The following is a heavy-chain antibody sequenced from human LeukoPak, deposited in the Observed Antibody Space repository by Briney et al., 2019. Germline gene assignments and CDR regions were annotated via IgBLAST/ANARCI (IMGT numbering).Heavy chain of an antibody. CDR2: FYNSGRS. D-gene: IGHD3-16*01. J-gene: IGHJ4*02. CDR1: DDSISDYY. CDR3: TRGAGWLIDY. Sequence: PSETLSLTCTVSDDSISDYYRGWIRQPPGKGLEWIGYFYNSGRSTYNPSLKSRVTISADTSKNHFSLKLNSVTTADTAVYYCTRGAGWLIDYWGQGILVTVSS. V-gene: IGHV4-59*01.